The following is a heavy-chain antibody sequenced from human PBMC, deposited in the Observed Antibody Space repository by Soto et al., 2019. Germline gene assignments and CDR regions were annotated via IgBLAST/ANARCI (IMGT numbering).Heavy chain of an antibody. Sequence: VFPSETLSLTCTVSGGSISSGGYYWSWIRQHPGKGLEWIGYIYYSGSTYYNPSLKSRVTISVDTSKNQFSLKLSSVTAADTAVYYCARATLVGANFDAFDIWGQGTMVTVSS. CDR3: ARATLVGANFDAFDI. D-gene: IGHD1-26*01. CDR2: IYYSGST. V-gene: IGHV4-31*03. CDR1: GGSISSGGYY. J-gene: IGHJ3*02.